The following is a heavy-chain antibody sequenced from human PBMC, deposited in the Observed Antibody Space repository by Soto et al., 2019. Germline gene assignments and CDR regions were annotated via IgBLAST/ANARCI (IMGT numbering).Heavy chain of an antibody. CDR3: ARHLLVRGEGDYYYYGMDV. D-gene: IGHD3-10*01. Sequence: SETLSLTCTVSGGSIISSSYYWVWIRQPPGKGLEWIGSIYYSGSTYYNPSLKSRVTISVDTSKNQFSLKLSSVTAADTAVYYCARHLLVRGEGDYYYYGMDVWGQGTTVTVSS. CDR2: IYYSGST. CDR1: GGSIISSSYY. V-gene: IGHV4-39*01. J-gene: IGHJ6*02.